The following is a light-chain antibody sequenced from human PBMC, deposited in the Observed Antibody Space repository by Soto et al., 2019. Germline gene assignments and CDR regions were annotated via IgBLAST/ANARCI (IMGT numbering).Light chain of an antibody. CDR3: GLYTMAETVV. CDR1: KEVASYNR. J-gene: IGLJ2*01. CDR2: DVT. Sequence: QSALTQPPSVSGSPGQSVTISCTGTKEVASYNRVSWYQQTPGTSPKLLIYDVTKRASGISDRFSGSKSGTTASLTISGLHTDDEGDYYCGLYTMAETVVLGGGTKLTVL. V-gene: IGLV2-18*01.